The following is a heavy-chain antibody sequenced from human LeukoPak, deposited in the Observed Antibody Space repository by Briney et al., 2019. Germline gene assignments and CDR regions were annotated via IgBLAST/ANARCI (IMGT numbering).Heavy chain of an antibody. CDR1: GFTVSSNY. CDR3: ARVVEDNWNFPAVDY. Sequence: GGSLRLSCAASGFTVSSNYMSWVRQAPGKGLEWVSVIYSGGSTYYADSVQGRFTISRHNSKNTLYLQVNSLRAEDTAVYYCARVVEDNWNFPAVDYWGQGTLVTVSS. CDR2: IYSGGST. V-gene: IGHV3-53*04. J-gene: IGHJ4*02. D-gene: IGHD1-7*01.